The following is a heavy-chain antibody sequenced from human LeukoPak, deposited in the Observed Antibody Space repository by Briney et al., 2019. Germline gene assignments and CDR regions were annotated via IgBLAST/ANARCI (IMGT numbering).Heavy chain of an antibody. V-gene: IGHV1-8*03. J-gene: IGHJ5*02. CDR2: MSSKSGHT. Sequence: ASVKVSCKASGYSFPTYDINWVRQATGQGLQWMGWMSSKSGHTAYAQKFQGRVIFTRNISISTAYMEVSSLTSEDTAVYYCAKGRASAGGYSGYDWVDWFDPWGQGTLVTVSS. D-gene: IGHD5-12*01. CDR3: AKGRASAGGYSGYDWVDWFDP. CDR1: GYSFPTYD.